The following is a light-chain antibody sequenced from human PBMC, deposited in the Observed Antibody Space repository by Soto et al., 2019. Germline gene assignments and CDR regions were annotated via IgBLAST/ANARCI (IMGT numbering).Light chain of an antibody. Sequence: DIQMTQSPSTLAASVGDTVTMTCRSSSKWLAWYQKKPGKAPKLLIYDVSNLERGVPPRFSGSGSGTEFTLTISSLQPDDFATYYCQQYNSYSRTFGQGTKVDIK. J-gene: IGKJ1*01. CDR2: DVS. CDR1: SSKW. V-gene: IGKV1-5*01. CDR3: QQYNSYSRT.